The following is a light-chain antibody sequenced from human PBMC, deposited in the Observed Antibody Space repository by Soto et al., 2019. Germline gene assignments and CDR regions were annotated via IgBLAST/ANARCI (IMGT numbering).Light chain of an antibody. J-gene: IGKJ1*01. CDR1: QTVNSD. CDR3: QQYNNWPRT. V-gene: IGKV3-15*01. CDR2: GAS. Sequence: VLTQSPGSLSLSPGETATLACRASQTVNSDYLAWFQQRPGQAPRLLIYGASTMATGIPARFSGSGSGTEFTLTISSLQSEDFAAYYCQQYNNWPRTFGQGTKVDIK.